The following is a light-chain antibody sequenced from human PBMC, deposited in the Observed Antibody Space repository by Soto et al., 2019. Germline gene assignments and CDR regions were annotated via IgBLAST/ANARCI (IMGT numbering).Light chain of an antibody. J-gene: IGKJ1*01. CDR2: VAS. CDR1: QGIRNS. V-gene: IGKV1-16*01. Sequence: DIQMTQSPSSLSASVGDRVTITFRASQGIRNSLAWFQQKPGKAPKSLIFVASSLQSGVPSRFSGSGSGTEFTLTINSLQPDDFATYYCQQYKSYWTFGQGTKVDIK. CDR3: QQYKSYWT.